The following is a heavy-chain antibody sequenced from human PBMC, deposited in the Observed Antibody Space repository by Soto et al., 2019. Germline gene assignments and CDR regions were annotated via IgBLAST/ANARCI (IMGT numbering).Heavy chain of an antibody. V-gene: IGHV1-18*01. CDR2: ISTYNGNT. CDR3: ARGGRYDILTGSLYGMDV. CDR1: GYTFTSYG. J-gene: IGHJ6*02. Sequence: QVQLVQSGAEVKKPGASVKVSCKASGYTFTSYGISWVRQAPGQGLEWMGWISTYNGNTNYAQKLQGRVTMTTDTSRSTAYMELRSLRSDDTAVYYCARGGRYDILTGSLYGMDVWGQGTTVTVSS. D-gene: IGHD3-9*01.